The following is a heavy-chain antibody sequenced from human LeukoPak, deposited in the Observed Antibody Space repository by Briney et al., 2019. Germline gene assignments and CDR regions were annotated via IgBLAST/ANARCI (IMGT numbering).Heavy chain of an antibody. CDR3: ARLVLSYDILSGPRDAFEI. J-gene: IGHJ3*02. CDR1: GGSISSSSYY. D-gene: IGHD3-9*01. CDR2: IYYSGST. Sequence: SETLSLTCTVSGGSISSSSYYWGWIRQPPGKGLEWIGSIYYSGSTYYNPSLKSQVTISVDTSKNPFSLKLSSVTAADTAVYYFARLVLSYDILSGPRDAFEIWGQGTMVPVSS. V-gene: IGHV4-39*07.